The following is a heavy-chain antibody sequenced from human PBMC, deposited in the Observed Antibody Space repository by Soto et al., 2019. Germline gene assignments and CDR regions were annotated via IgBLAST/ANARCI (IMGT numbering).Heavy chain of an antibody. CDR2: IYTSGST. CDR3: ARDRVLEWSSNWFDP. CDR1: GGSISSYY. D-gene: IGHD3-3*01. Sequence: SETLSLTCTVSGGSISSYYWSWIRQPAGKGLEWIGRIYTSGSTNYNPSLKSRVTMSVDTSKNQFSLKLSSVTAADTAVYYCARDRVLEWSSNWFDPWGKGTLVTVSS. V-gene: IGHV4-4*07. J-gene: IGHJ5*02.